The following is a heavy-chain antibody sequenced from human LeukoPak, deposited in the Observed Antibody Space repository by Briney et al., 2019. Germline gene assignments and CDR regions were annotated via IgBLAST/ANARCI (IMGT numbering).Heavy chain of an antibody. J-gene: IGHJ1*01. Sequence: QPGGSLRLSCVASGFALCDSWMHWVRQTPGKGLVWVSHISPDGTVTNYADFVKGRFIISRDNAKNTVFLQINSLRAEDTSVYFCARDVGFSPDRWGQGTLVTVSS. V-gene: IGHV3-74*01. CDR2: ISPDGTVT. CDR1: GFALCDSW. CDR3: ARDVGFSPDR. D-gene: IGHD1-14*01.